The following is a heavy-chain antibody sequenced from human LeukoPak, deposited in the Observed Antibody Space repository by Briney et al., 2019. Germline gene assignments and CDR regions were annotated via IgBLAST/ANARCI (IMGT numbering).Heavy chain of an antibody. CDR3: ARDLCSTTSCLDY. V-gene: IGHV3-30-3*01. CDR1: GFTFSSYA. CDR2: ISYDGSNK. Sequence: GRSLRLSCAASGFTFSSYAMHWVRQAPGKGLEWVAVISYDGSNKYYADSVKGRFTISRDNSKNTLYLQMNSLRPEDTAIYYCARDLCSTTSCLDYWGQGTLVTVSS. D-gene: IGHD2-2*01. J-gene: IGHJ4*02.